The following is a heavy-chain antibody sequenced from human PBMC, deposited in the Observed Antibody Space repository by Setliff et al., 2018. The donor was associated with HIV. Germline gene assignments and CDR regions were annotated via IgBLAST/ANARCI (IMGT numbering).Heavy chain of an antibody. D-gene: IGHD1-26*01. CDR1: GYTFTAFY. CDR2: INPDNGAT. J-gene: IGHJ5*02. V-gene: IGHV1-2*02. CDR3: ARARYSGSYGNWFDP. Sequence: ASVKVSCKASGYTFTAFYMHWVRQAPGQGLEWMGWINPDNGATNYTRKFQGRVTMTRATFISTAYMELTRLTSNDTAVYYCARARYSGSYGNWFDPWGQGTRVTVSS.